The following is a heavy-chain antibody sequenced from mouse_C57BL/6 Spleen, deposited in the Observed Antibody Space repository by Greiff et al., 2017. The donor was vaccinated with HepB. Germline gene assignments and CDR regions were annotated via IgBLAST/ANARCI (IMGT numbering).Heavy chain of an antibody. J-gene: IGHJ1*03. D-gene: IGHD1-1*01. CDR3: ARYNYGSSYGWYFDV. V-gene: IGHV3-8*01. CDR1: GYSITSDY. CDR2: ISYSGST. Sequence: EVMLVESGPGLAKPSQTLSLTCSVTGYSITSDYWNWIRKFPGNKLEYMGYISYSGSTYYNPSLKSRISITRDTSKNQYYLQLNSVTTEDTATYYCARYNYGSSYGWYFDVWGTGTTVTVSS.